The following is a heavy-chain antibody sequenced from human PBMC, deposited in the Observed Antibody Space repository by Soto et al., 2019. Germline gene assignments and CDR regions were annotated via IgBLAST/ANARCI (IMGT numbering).Heavy chain of an antibody. V-gene: IGHV3-23*01. D-gene: IGHD2-15*01. CDR3: AKGGGGSYYYYGMDV. J-gene: IGHJ6*02. CDR2: ISGSGGST. CDR1: GFTFSSYA. Sequence: PGGSLRLSCAASGFTFSSYAMSWVRQAPGKGLEWVSAISGSGGSTYYADSVKGRFTTSRDNSKNTLYLQMNSLRAEDTAVYYCAKGGGGSYYYYGMDVWGQGTTVTVSS.